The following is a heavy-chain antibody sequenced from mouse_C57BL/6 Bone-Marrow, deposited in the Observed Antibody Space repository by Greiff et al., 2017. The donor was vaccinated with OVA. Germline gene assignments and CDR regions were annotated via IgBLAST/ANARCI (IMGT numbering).Heavy chain of an antibody. V-gene: IGHV7-1*01. CDR1: GFTFSDFY. CDR2: SRNKANDYTT. CDR3: ARDLVDY. J-gene: IGHJ4*01. Sequence: EVKVVESGGGLVQSGRSLRLSCATSGFTFSDFYMEWVRQAPGKGLEWIAASRNKANDYTTEYSASVKGRFIVSRDTSQSILYLQMNALRAEDTAIYYCARDLVDYWGQGTSVTVSS.